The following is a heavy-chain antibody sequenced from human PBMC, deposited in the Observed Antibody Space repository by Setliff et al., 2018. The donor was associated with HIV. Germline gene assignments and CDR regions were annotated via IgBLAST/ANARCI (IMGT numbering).Heavy chain of an antibody. Sequence: PSETLSLTCVVSGASIRSSAWWSWVRQSPGKRPEWIGEIDQSGTTNYNPSLKSRVTVSVDASKNLFSLKLSSVTAADTAVYYCARLVATLRYNWFDPWGQGTLVTVSS. D-gene: IGHD5-12*01. CDR2: IDQSGTT. CDR3: ARLVATLRYNWFDP. CDR1: GASIRSSAW. J-gene: IGHJ5*02. V-gene: IGHV4-4*02.